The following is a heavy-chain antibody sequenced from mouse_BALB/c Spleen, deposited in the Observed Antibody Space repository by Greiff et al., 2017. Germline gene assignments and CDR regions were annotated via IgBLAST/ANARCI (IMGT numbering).Heavy chain of an antibody. CDR3: ARQGAYYGNYEGIAY. V-gene: IGHV5-12-1*01. CDR2: ISSGGGST. CDR1: GFAFSSYD. Sequence: EVKLVESGGGLVKPGGSLKLSCAASGFAFSSYDMSWVRQTPEKRLEWVAYISSGGGSTYYPDTVKGRFTISRDNAKNTLYLQMSSLKSEDTAMYYCARQGAYYGNYEGIAYWGQGTLVTVSA. D-gene: IGHD2-10*01. J-gene: IGHJ3*01.